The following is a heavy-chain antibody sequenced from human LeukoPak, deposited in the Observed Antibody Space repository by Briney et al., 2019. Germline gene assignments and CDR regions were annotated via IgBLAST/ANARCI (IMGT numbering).Heavy chain of an antibody. V-gene: IGHV1-46*01. Sequence: ASVKVSCKASGYTFTSYYMHWVRQAPGQGLEWMGIINPSGGSTSYAQKFQGRVTMTRDTSTSTVYMELRSLRSEDTAVYYCARDRSPTYYDSSGYYYWGQGTLVTVSS. J-gene: IGHJ4*02. CDR3: ARDRSPTYYDSSGYYY. CDR1: GYTFTSYY. D-gene: IGHD3-22*01. CDR2: INPSGGST.